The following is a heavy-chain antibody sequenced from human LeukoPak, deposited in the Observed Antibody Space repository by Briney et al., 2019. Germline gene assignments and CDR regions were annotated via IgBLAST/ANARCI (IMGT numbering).Heavy chain of an antibody. V-gene: IGHV3-23*01. D-gene: IGHD2-2*01. J-gene: IGHJ5*02. CDR3: AKDLPLDIVVVPAAASLRFDP. Sequence: PGGSLRLSCAASGFTFSSYAMSWVRQAPGKGLEWVSAISGSGGSTYYADSVKGRFTISRDNSKNTLYLQMNSLRAEDTAVYYCAKDLPLDIVVVPAAASLRFDPWGQGTLVTVSS. CDR2: ISGSGGST. CDR1: GFTFSSYA.